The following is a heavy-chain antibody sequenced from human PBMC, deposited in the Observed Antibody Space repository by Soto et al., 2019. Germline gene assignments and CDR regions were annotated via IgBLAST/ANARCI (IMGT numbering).Heavy chain of an antibody. Sequence: QVQLVQSWAEVKKPGSSVKVSCKASGGTFSSYAISWVRQAPGQGLEWMGGIIPISGTANYAQKFQGRVTITADESTSTAYMELSSVRSEDTAVYYCARSQGSSTSLEIYYYYYYGMDVWGQGTTVTGSS. CDR3: ARSQGSSTSLEIYYYYYYGMDV. V-gene: IGHV1-69*01. D-gene: IGHD2-2*01. J-gene: IGHJ6*02. CDR1: GGTFSSYA. CDR2: IIPISGTA.